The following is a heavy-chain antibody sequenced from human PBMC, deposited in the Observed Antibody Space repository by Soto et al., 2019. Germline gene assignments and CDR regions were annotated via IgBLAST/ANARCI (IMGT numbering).Heavy chain of an antibody. J-gene: IGHJ5*02. D-gene: IGHD2-15*01. V-gene: IGHV3-23*01. Sequence: EVQLLESGGGLVQPGGSLRLSCAASGFTFSSYAMSWVRQAPGKGLEWVSSISGSGGNTDYADSVKGRFTISRDNSKNTLYVHMNSLRAEDTAIYYCAKAAVEVSATPWFDPWGQGTLVTVSS. CDR2: ISGSGGNT. CDR1: GFTFSSYA. CDR3: AKAAVEVSATPWFDP.